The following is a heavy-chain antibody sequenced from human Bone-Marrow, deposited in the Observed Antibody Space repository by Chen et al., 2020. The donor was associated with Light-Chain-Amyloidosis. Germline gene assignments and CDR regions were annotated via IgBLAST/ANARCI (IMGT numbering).Heavy chain of an antibody. CDR3: ARESSVAAPYYLDY. CDR1: GFTFSRSF. CDR2: IREDGNEK. V-gene: IGHV3-7*01. Sequence: EVRLVESGGGLVQPGGSLRLSCADSGFTFSRSFMSWVRQAPGKGLEWVANIREDGNEKYYVQSVNGRFTISRDNAKNAVYLQMHSLGAEDSAIYFCARESSVAAPYYLDYWGQGIRVTVSA. J-gene: IGHJ4*02. D-gene: IGHD6-25*01.